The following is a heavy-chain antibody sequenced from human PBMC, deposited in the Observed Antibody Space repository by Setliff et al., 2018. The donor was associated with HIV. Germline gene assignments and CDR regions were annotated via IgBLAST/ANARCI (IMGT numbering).Heavy chain of an antibody. V-gene: IGHV4-34*01. D-gene: IGHD3-22*01. CDR2: INHRGST. Sequence: SETLSLTCAVYSGSFSGYRWTWIRRPPGKGLEWIGEINHRGSTTYNPSLRSRITISVDTSKNQFSLKLNSVTAADTAVYYCARGDYYDSTGYEGLDSWGRGTLVTVSS. CDR3: ARGDYYDSTGYEGLDS. CDR1: SGSFSGYR. J-gene: IGHJ4*02.